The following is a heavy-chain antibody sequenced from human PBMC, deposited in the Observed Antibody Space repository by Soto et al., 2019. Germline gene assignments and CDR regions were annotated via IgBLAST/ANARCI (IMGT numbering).Heavy chain of an antibody. D-gene: IGHD6-19*01. Sequence: GGSLRLSCAASGFTFSNYGMNWVRQAPGKGLEWVAVVSSDGSKKYYVDSVKGRFTISRDNSKNTLFLQMDSLTGEDTAVYYCATDGPGKQSLVGYYFDYWGQGTSVTVSS. CDR2: VSSDGSKK. CDR3: ATDGPGKQSLVGYYFDY. J-gene: IGHJ4*02. CDR1: GFTFSNYG. V-gene: IGHV3-30*03.